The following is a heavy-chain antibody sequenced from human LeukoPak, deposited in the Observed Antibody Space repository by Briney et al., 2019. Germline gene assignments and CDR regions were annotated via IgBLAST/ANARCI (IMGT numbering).Heavy chain of an antibody. V-gene: IGHV3-33*01. CDR1: GFTFSSYG. D-gene: IGHD3-10*01. CDR2: IWYDGSNK. CDR3: ARAYGSGSYYNVFNWFDP. J-gene: IGHJ5*02. Sequence: GGSLRLSCAASGFTFSSYGMLWVRQAPGKGLEWVAVIWYDGSNKYYADSVKGRFTISRDNSKNTLYLQMNSLRAEDTAVYYCARAYGSGSYYNVFNWFDPWGQGTLVTVSS.